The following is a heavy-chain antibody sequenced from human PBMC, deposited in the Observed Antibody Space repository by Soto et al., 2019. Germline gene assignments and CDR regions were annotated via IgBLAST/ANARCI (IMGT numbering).Heavy chain of an antibody. Sequence: GGSLRLSCAASGFTFSSYGMHWVRQAPGKGLEWVAVISYDGSNKYYADSVKGRFTISRDNSKNTLYLQMNSLRAEDTAVYYCAKGRVNWGSVYYYYGMDVWGQGTTVTVSS. D-gene: IGHD7-27*01. CDR1: GFTFSSYG. CDR2: ISYDGSNK. V-gene: IGHV3-30*18. CDR3: AKGRVNWGSVYYYYGMDV. J-gene: IGHJ6*02.